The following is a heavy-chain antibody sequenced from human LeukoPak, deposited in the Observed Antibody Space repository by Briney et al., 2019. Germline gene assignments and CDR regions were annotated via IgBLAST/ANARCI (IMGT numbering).Heavy chain of an antibody. Sequence: GGSLRLFCAASGFTFSNAWMSWVRQAPGKGLEWVGRIKSKTDGGTTDYAAPVKGRFTISRDDSKNTLYLQMNSLKTEDTAVYYCTTDFYDILDYFDYWGQGTLVTVSS. CDR1: GFTFSNAW. J-gene: IGHJ4*02. V-gene: IGHV3-15*01. D-gene: IGHD3-9*01. CDR3: TTDFYDILDYFDY. CDR2: IKSKTDGGTT.